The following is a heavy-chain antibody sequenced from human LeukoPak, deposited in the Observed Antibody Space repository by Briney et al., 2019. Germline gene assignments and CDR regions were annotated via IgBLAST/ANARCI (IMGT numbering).Heavy chain of an antibody. CDR2: IYYRGST. D-gene: IGHD3-3*01. CDR3: ARRSDFWVG. J-gene: IGHJ4*02. V-gene: IGHV4-39*01. CDR1: GGSISSSSYY. Sequence: SETLSLTCTVSGGSISSSSYYWGWIRQPPGKGLEWIGSIYYRGSTYYNPSLKSRVTISVDTSKNQFSLKLSSVTAADTAVYYCARRSDFWVGWGQGTLVTVSS.